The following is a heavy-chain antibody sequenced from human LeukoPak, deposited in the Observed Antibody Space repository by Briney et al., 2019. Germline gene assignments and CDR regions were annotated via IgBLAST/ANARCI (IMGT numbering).Heavy chain of an antibody. Sequence: PSETLSLTCTVSGGSISSRNYYWGWIRQPPGKGLEWIGSIYYRGSTYYNSSLKSRVTISVDTSKNQLSLKLSSVTAADTAVYYCARRGDSYAVFDYWGQGTLVTVSS. D-gene: IGHD5-18*01. CDR3: ARRGDSYAVFDY. V-gene: IGHV4-39*01. J-gene: IGHJ4*02. CDR1: GGSISSRNYY. CDR2: IYYRGST.